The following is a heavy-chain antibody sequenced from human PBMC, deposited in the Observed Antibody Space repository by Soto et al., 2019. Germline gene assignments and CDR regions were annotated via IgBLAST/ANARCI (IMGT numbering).Heavy chain of an antibody. Sequence: QVKLVQSGAEVKKPGASVKVSCKASGYTFTSYDINWVRQATGQGLEWMGWMNPNSGNTGYAQKFQGRVTMTRNTSISTAYMELSSLKSEDPAVYSCARGPMGADTYYLDYWGQGTLVTVSP. CDR3: ARGPMGADTYYLDY. D-gene: IGHD1-26*01. V-gene: IGHV1-8*01. J-gene: IGHJ4*02. CDR2: MNPNSGNT. CDR1: GYTFTSYD.